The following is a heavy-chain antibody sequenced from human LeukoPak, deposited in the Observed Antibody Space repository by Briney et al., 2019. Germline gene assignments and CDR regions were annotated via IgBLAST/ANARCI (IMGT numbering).Heavy chain of an antibody. D-gene: IGHD3-10*01. J-gene: IGHJ4*02. CDR3: VRESWYGESHFQTNDY. CDR1: GGTVSSYA. V-gene: IGHV1-69*04. CDR2: IIPILGIA. Sequence: GASLKLSCKASGGTVSSYAISWVRQAPGQGLEWMGRIIPILGIANYAQKFQGRVTITADKSTSTAYMELSSLRSEDTAVYYCVRESWYGESHFQTNDYWGQGTLVTVSS.